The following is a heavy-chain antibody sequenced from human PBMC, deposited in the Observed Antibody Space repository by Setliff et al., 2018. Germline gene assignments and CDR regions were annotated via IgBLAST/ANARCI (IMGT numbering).Heavy chain of an antibody. V-gene: IGHV4-39*06. CDR1: GGSISSSGYY. Sequence: KPSETLSLTCTVSGGSISSSGYYWGWIRQPPGKGLEWIGSMSDTGGTYHNPSLKSRVTMSVDTSKNQFPLKLSSVTAADTAMYYRAKDMGWSGYPRYGMDVWGQGTTVTVSS. CDR3: AKDMGWSGYPRYGMDV. CDR2: MSDTGGT. D-gene: IGHD3-3*01. J-gene: IGHJ6*02.